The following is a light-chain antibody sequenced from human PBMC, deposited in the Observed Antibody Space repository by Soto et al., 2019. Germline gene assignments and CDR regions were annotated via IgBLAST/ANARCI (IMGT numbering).Light chain of an antibody. J-gene: IGLJ1*01. CDR2: DVS. CDR3: CSSSSTNTRFV. Sequence: QSALTQPASVSGSPGQSITISCTGTSSDVGDYDYVSWYQEHPGKAPKLMIYDVSSRPSGVSDRFSGSKSGSTASLTISGLQAEDEADYYCCSSSSTNTRFVFGAGTKVTVL. CDR1: SSDVGDYDY. V-gene: IGLV2-14*01.